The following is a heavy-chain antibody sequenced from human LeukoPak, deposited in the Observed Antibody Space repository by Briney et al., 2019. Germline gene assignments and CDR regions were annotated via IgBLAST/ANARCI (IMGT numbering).Heavy chain of an antibody. V-gene: IGHV1-46*01. Sequence: GASVKVSCKASGYTLATYYMHWVRQAPGQGPEWVGLINPSDGTANYAQKFQGRVTITADKSTSTAYMELSSLRSEDTAVYYCARDEGELGYYYYGMDVWGQGTTVTVSS. D-gene: IGHD6-13*01. CDR2: INPSDGTA. CDR1: GYTLATYY. J-gene: IGHJ6*02. CDR3: ARDEGELGYYYYGMDV.